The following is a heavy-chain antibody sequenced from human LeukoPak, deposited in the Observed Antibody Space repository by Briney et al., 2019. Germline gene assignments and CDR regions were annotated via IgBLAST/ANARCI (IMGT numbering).Heavy chain of an antibody. J-gene: IGHJ4*02. V-gene: IGHV3-23*01. CDR2: ISGSGGST. Sequence: GGSLRLSCAASGFTFSTYAMSWVRQAPGKGLEWVSAISGSGGSTFNADSVKGRFSISRDNSKNTLFLQMNSLRAEDTAIYYCAKDHPSGYYFDYWGQGTLVTVSS. CDR1: GFTFSTYA. D-gene: IGHD1-14*01. CDR3: AKDHPSGYYFDY.